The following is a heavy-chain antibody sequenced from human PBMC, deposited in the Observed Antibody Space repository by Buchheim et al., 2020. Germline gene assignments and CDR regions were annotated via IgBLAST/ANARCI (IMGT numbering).Heavy chain of an antibody. J-gene: IGHJ6*02. CDR1: GLTFSRYA. CDR2: ISGSGYYT. CDR3: ARDPTYYYYGMDV. Sequence: EVQLLESGGGFVQPGESLRLSCTASGLTFSRYAMSWVRQAPGKGLEWVSKISGSGYYTFYADSVKGRFTISRDNAKNSLYLQMNSLRAEDTAVYYCARDPTYYYYGMDVWGQGTT. V-gene: IGHV3-23*01.